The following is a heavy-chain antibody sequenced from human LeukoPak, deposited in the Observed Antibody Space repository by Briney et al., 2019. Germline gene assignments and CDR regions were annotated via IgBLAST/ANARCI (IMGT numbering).Heavy chain of an antibody. J-gene: IGHJ6*02. CDR1: GGSISSSSYY. V-gene: IGHV4-39*01. Sequence: PSETLSLTCTVSGGSISSSSYYWGWIRQPPGKGLEWIGSIYYSGSTYYNPSLKSRVTISVDTSKNQFSLELSSVTAADTAVYYCARHRPPSQLQWFGEFIPYYYYYYGMDVWGQGTTVTVSS. CDR3: ARHRPPSQLQWFGEFIPYYYYYYGMDV. D-gene: IGHD3-10*01. CDR2: IYYSGST.